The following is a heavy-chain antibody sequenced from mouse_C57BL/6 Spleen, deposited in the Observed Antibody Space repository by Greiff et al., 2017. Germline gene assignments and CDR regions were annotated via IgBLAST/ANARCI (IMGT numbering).Heavy chain of an antibody. CDR2: INPSSGYT. Sequence: QVQLQQSGAELARPGASVKMSCKASGYTFTSYTMHWVKQRPGQGLEWIGYINPSSGYTKYNQKFKDKATLTADKSSSPAYMQLSSLTSEDSAVYYCAIWVGTNRDGRYAMDDWGQGTSVTVSS. CDR3: AIWVGTNRDGRYAMDD. J-gene: IGHJ4*01. D-gene: IGHD4-1*01. V-gene: IGHV1-4*01. CDR1: GYTFTSYT.